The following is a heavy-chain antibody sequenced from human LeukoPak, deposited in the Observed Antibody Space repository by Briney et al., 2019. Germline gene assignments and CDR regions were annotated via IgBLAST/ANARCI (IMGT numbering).Heavy chain of an antibody. D-gene: IGHD2-8*01. CDR3: ARDHMLLRAFDI. V-gene: IGHV3-53*04. CDR2: IYSGGST. CDR1: GFTVSSNY. Sequence: PGGSLRLSCAASGFTVSSNYMSWVRQAPGKGLEWVSVIYSGGSTYYADSVKGRFTISRYNSKNTLYLQMNSLRAEDTAVYYCARDHMLLRAFDIWGQGTMVTVSS. J-gene: IGHJ3*02.